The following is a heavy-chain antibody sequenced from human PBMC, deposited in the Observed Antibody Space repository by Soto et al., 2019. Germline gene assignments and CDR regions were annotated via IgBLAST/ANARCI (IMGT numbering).Heavy chain of an antibody. Sequence: SETLSLTCTVSGGSISSYYWSWIRQPPGKGLEWIGYIYYSGSTNYNPSLKSRVTISVDTSKNQFSLKLSSVTAADTAVYYCARHLSSGYYNWFDPWGQGTLVTVS. D-gene: IGHD3-22*01. J-gene: IGHJ5*02. CDR3: ARHLSSGYYNWFDP. CDR2: IYYSGST. V-gene: IGHV4-59*08. CDR1: GGSISSYY.